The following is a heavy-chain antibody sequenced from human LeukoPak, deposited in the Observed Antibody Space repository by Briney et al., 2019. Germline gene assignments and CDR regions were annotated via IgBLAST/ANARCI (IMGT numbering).Heavy chain of an antibody. CDR3: PGSGRSSSPPDDAFDI. Sequence: GASVKVSCKVSGYTLTELSMHWVRQAPGKGLEWMGGFDPEDGETIYAQKFQGRVTMTEDTSTDTAYMELSSLRAEDTAVYYCPGSGRSSSPPDDAFDIWGQGTMVTVSS. J-gene: IGHJ3*02. D-gene: IGHD6-6*01. CDR2: FDPEDGET. V-gene: IGHV1-24*01. CDR1: GYTLTELS.